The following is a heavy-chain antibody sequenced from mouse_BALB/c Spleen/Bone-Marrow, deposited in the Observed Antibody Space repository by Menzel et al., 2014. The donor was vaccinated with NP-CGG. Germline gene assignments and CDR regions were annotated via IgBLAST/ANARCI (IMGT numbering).Heavy chain of an antibody. CDR1: GYAFSSYW. J-gene: IGHJ2*01. V-gene: IGHV1-80*01. CDR2: IYPGDGDT. D-gene: IGHD2-1*01. Sequence: QVQLQQSGAELVRPGSSVKVSCKASGYAFSSYWMNWVKQRPGQGLEWIGQIYPGDGDTNYSGKFKGKATLTADESSSTAYMQLSSLTSEDSAVYFCAFGNYDFDYWGQGTTLTVSS. CDR3: AFGNYDFDY.